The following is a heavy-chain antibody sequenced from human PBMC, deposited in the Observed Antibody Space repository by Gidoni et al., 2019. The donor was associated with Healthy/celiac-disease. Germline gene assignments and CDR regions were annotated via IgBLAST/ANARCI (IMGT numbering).Heavy chain of an antibody. V-gene: IGHV3-9*01. CDR1: GFTFDDYA. Sequence: EVQLVESGGGLVQPGRSLRLSCAASGFTFDDYAMHWVRQAPGKGLEWVSGISWNSGSIGYADSVKGRFTISRDNAKNSLYLQMNSLRAEDTALYYCAKELGAGYFDYWGQGTLVTVSS. CDR3: AKELGAGYFDY. J-gene: IGHJ4*02. D-gene: IGHD3-16*01. CDR2: ISWNSGSI.